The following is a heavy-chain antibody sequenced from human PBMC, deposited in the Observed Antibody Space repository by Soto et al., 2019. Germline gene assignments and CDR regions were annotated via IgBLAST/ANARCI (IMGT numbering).Heavy chain of an antibody. CDR3: ARQVTGTTSYADY. D-gene: IGHD1-7*01. CDR1: GYSFTSYW. CDR2: IDPSDSYT. V-gene: IGHV5-10-1*01. Sequence: GESLKISCKGSGYSFTSYWISWVRQMPGKGLEWMGRIDPSDSYTNYSPSFQGRVTISADKSISTAYLQWSSLKASDTAMYYCARQVTGTTSYADYWGQGTLVTVSS. J-gene: IGHJ4*02.